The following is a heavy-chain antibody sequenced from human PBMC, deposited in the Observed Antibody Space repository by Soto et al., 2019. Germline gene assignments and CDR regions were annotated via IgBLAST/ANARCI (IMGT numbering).Heavy chain of an antibody. V-gene: IGHV3-23*01. CDR1: GFTFSSYA. CDR3: AKDKGRPRPYYYYGMDV. CDR2: ISGSGGST. J-gene: IGHJ6*02. Sequence: GGSLRLSCAASGFTFSSYAMSWVRQAPGKGLEWVSAISGSGGSTYYADSVKGRFTISRDNSKNTLYLQMNSLRAEDTAVYYCAKDKGRPRPYYYYGMDVWGQGTTVTVSS.